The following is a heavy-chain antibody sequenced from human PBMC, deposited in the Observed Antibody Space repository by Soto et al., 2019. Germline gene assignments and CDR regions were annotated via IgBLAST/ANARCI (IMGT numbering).Heavy chain of an antibody. CDR3: TTISSPYDY. V-gene: IGHV3-7*02. D-gene: IGHD6-6*01. Sequence: PGGSLRLSCAASGFTFSSYWLSWVRQAPGKGLEWVANIKPDGSQIYYVDSVKGRFTLSRDNAKNSAYLQMNSLRAEDTAIYYCTTISSPYDYWGQGTLVTVSS. CDR2: IKPDGSQI. CDR1: GFTFSSYW. J-gene: IGHJ4*02.